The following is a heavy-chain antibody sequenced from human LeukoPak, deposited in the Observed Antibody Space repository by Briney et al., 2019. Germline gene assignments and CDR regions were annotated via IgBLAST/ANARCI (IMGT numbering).Heavy chain of an antibody. J-gene: IGHJ6*02. CDR1: GGTFSSYA. Sequence: ASVKVSCKASGGTFSSYAISWVRQATGQGLEWMGWMNPNSGNTGYAQKFQGRVTMTRNTSISTAYMELSSLRSEDTAVYYCARGYLGYGMDVWGQGTTVTVSS. CDR3: ARGYLGYGMDV. V-gene: IGHV1-8*02. CDR2: MNPNSGNT.